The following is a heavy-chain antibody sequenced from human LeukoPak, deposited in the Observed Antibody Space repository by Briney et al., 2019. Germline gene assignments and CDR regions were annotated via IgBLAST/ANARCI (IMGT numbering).Heavy chain of an antibody. CDR3: ASSLVDIYVGDILTGYYPS. J-gene: IGHJ4*02. CDR2: IRSSSSYI. Sequence: KPGGSLRLSCAASGFTFSSYSMNWVRQAPGKGLEWVSSIRSSSSYIYYADSVKGRFTISRDNAKNSLYLQMNSLRAEDTAVYYCASSLVDIYVGDILTGYYPSWRQGTLVTVS. V-gene: IGHV3-21*01. CDR1: GFTFSSYS. D-gene: IGHD3-9*01.